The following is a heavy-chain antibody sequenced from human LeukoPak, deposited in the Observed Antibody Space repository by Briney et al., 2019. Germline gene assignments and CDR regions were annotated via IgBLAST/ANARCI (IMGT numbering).Heavy chain of an antibody. J-gene: IGHJ3*02. CDR1: GYTFTSYG. Sequence: SVKVSCKASGYTFTSYGISWVRQAPGQGLEWMGRIIPILRIANYAQKFQGRVTITADESTSTAYMELSSLRSEDTAVYYCAREIEGGSGPPMGAFDIWGQGTMVTVSS. CDR3: AREIEGGSGPPMGAFDI. V-gene: IGHV1-69*04. CDR2: IIPILRIA. D-gene: IGHD6-19*01.